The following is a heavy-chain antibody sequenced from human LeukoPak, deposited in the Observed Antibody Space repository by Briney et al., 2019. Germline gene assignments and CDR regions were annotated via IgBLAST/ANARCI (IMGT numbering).Heavy chain of an antibody. CDR1: GYSISSGYY. CDR3: ARNEYSSGPQDY. CDR2: IYHSGST. Sequence: SETLSPTCTVSGYSISSGYYWGWIRQPPGKGLEWIGSIYHSGSTYYNPSLKSRVTISVDTSKNQFSLKLSSVTAADTAVYYCARNEYSSGPQDYWGQGTLVTVSS. J-gene: IGHJ4*02. D-gene: IGHD5-18*01. V-gene: IGHV4-38-2*02.